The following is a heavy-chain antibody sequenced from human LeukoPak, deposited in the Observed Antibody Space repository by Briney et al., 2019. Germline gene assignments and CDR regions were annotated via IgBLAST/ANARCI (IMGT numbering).Heavy chain of an antibody. D-gene: IGHD3-10*01. Sequence: SETLSLTCAVYGGSFSGYYRSWIRQPPGKGLEWIGEINHSGSTNYNPSLKSRVTISVDTSKNQFSLKLSSVTAADTAVYYCARGRMVRGVARNYMDVWGKGTTVTVSS. J-gene: IGHJ6*03. CDR2: INHSGST. CDR3: ARGRMVRGVARNYMDV. CDR1: GGSFSGYY. V-gene: IGHV4-34*01.